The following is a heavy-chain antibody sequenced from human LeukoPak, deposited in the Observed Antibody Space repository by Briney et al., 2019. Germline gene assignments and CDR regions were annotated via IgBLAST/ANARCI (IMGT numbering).Heavy chain of an antibody. J-gene: IGHJ3*02. CDR3: AKDPSRYSSGWYVAFDI. Sequence: RGSLRLSCAASGFTFSNSAMSWVRQAPGKGLEWVSAISGSGGSTYFADSVKGRFTISRDNSKNTLYLQMNSLRAEDTAVYYCAKDPSRYSSGWYVAFDIWGQGTMVAVSS. V-gene: IGHV3-23*01. CDR1: GFTFSNSA. D-gene: IGHD6-19*01. CDR2: ISGSGGST.